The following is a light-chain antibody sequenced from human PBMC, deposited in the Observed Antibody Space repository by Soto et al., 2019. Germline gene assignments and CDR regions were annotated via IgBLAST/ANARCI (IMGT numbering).Light chain of an antibody. V-gene: IGKV1-5*03. CDR3: HQYRTYPLT. CDR1: QTISTL. Sequence: DIQMTQSPSTLSASVGDKVTITCRASQTISTLLAWYQQRPGKAPNLLIYKASSLESGVPSRFSGSVSGTEFTLTISCMQPYDFATDVCHQYRTYPLTFGQWTKVEFK. J-gene: IGKJ1*01. CDR2: KAS.